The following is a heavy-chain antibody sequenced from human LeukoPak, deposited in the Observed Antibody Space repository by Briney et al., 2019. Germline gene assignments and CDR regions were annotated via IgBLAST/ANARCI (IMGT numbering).Heavy chain of an antibody. CDR3: AKGVRYFDWLLSPFDY. CDR1: GFTFSSYG. D-gene: IGHD3-9*01. Sequence: SGGSPRLSCAASGFTFSSYGMHWVRQAPGKGLEWVAVISYDGSNKYYADSVKGRFTISRDNSKNTLYLQMNSLRAEDTAVYYCAKGVRYFDWLLSPFDYWGQGTLVTVSS. V-gene: IGHV3-30*18. J-gene: IGHJ4*02. CDR2: ISYDGSNK.